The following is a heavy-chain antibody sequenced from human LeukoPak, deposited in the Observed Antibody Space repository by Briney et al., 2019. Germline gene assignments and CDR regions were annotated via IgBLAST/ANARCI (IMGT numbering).Heavy chain of an antibody. D-gene: IGHD2-15*01. CDR2: IYYSGNT. CDR1: GGSISSYY. J-gene: IGHJ5*02. CDR3: ARDIVVVVAANGWFDP. Sequence: SETLSLTCTVSGGSISSYYWSWIRQPPGKGLEWIGYIYYSGNTNYNPSLKSRVTISVDTSKNQFSLKLSSVTAADTAVYYCARDIVVVVAANGWFDPWGQGTLVTVSS. V-gene: IGHV4-59*12.